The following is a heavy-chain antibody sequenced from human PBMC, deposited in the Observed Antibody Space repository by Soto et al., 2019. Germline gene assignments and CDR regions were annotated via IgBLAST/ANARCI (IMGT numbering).Heavy chain of an antibody. J-gene: IGHJ6*03. CDR3: ARGSWDDVSGHYYMDV. CDR1: GDSVSSSSAG. Sequence: PSQTLSLTCAISGDSVSSSSAGWNWVRQTPSRGLEWLGRTYYKSKWFNNYAVSVKSRITINPDTSQNQFSLHLDSVTPEDTAVYFCARGSWDDVSGHYYMDVWGKGTTVTVSS. D-gene: IGHD5-12*01. CDR2: TYYKSKWFN. V-gene: IGHV6-1*01.